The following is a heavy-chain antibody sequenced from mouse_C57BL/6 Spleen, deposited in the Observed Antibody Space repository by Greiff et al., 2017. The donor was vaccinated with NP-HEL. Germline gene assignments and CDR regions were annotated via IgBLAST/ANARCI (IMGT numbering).Heavy chain of an antibody. Sequence: EVHLVESGGGLVKPGGSLKLSCAASGFTFSSYAMSWVRQTPEKRLEWVATISDGGSYTYYPDNVKGRFTISRDKAKNNLYMQMSHLKAEDTALYYCARDGDGIAWFAYWGQGTLVTVSA. V-gene: IGHV5-4*01. CDR3: ARDGDGIAWFAY. J-gene: IGHJ3*01. CDR2: ISDGGSYT. CDR1: GFTFSSYA. D-gene: IGHD2-1*01.